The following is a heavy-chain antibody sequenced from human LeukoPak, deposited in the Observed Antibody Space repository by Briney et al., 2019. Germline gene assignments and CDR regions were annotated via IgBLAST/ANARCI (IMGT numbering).Heavy chain of an antibody. CDR3: ARDSDHTSMVFKSFDY. Sequence: SETLSLTCTVSGYSISSGYYWGWIRQPPGKGLEWIGNIHQSGTTYYNPSVKSRVSISMDTSKNQFSLKLNSVTAADTAVYYCARDSDHTSMVFKSFDYWGQGTLVTVSS. J-gene: IGHJ4*02. CDR1: GYSISSGYY. D-gene: IGHD5-18*01. CDR2: IHQSGTT. V-gene: IGHV4-38-2*02.